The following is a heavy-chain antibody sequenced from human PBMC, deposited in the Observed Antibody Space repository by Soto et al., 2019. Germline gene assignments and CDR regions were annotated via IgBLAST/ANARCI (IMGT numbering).Heavy chain of an antibody. D-gene: IGHD3-3*01. CDR2: IYCDDDK. V-gene: IGHV2-5*02. Sequence: QITLNESGPTVVRPTETLTLTCRFSGFSLTTSGVGVGWIRQSPGKAPEWLALIYCDDDKRYSAYLKSRLTITKDTSKNQVVLTVSDLDPTDTATYYCAHRVLRTVFGLVTTTAIYFDFWGQGTPVAVSS. J-gene: IGHJ4*02. CDR3: AHRVLRTVFGLVTTTAIYFDF. CDR1: GFSLTTSGVG.